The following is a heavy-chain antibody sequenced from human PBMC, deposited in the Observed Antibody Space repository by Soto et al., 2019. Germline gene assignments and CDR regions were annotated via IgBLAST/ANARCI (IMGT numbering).Heavy chain of an antibody. J-gene: IGHJ5*02. V-gene: IGHV1-69*13. D-gene: IGHD6-13*01. CDR2: IIPIFGTA. CDR1: GGTFSSYA. CDR3: ARVIGSYSSSWYRGNWFDP. Sequence: ASVKVSCKASGGTFSSYAISWVRQAPGQGLEWMGGIIPIFGTANYAQKFQGRVTITADESTSTAYMELSSLRSEDTAVYYCARVIGSYSSSWYRGNWFDPWGQGTLVTVSS.